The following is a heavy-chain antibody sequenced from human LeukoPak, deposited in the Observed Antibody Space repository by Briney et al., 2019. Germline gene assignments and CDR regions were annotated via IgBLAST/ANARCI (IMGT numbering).Heavy chain of an antibody. J-gene: IGHJ4*02. CDR2: SNPNSGGT. CDR1: GYTFTGYY. V-gene: IGHV1-2*02. CDR3: ARARGYFDWLPPFDY. D-gene: IGHD3-9*01. Sequence: ASVKVSCKASGYTFTGYYMHWVRQAPGQGLEWMGGSNPNSGGTNYAQKFQGRGTMTRDTSISTAYMELSRLRSDDTAVYYCARARGYFDWLPPFDYWGQGTLVTVSS.